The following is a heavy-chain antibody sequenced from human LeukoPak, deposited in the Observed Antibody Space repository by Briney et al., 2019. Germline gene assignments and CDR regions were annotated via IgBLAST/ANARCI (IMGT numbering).Heavy chain of an antibody. CDR1: GFTFTDYY. V-gene: IGHV1-2*02. Sequence: ASVKVSCMASGFTFTDYYIHWVRQAPGQRLEWMGWISPNTGTTNYARTFQGRVTRTSDTSINTAYLELSRLRSDDTAVYYCARIPVRRGLYLFDYWSQGTLITVSS. J-gene: IGHJ4*02. D-gene: IGHD2-15*01. CDR3: ARIPVRRGLYLFDY. CDR2: ISPNTGTT.